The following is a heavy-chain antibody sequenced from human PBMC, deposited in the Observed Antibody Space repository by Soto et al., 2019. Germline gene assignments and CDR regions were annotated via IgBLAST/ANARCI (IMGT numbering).Heavy chain of an antibody. CDR3: ARESYYDFWSGDRGAFDI. D-gene: IGHD3-3*01. CDR1: GFTFSSYW. J-gene: IGHJ3*02. CDR2: INSDGSST. V-gene: IGHV3-74*01. Sequence: GGSLRLSCAASGFTFSSYWMHWVRQAPGKGLVWVSRINSDGSSTSYADSVKGRFTISRDNAKNTLYLQMNSLRAEDTAVYYCARESYYDFWSGDRGAFDIWGRGTMVTVSS.